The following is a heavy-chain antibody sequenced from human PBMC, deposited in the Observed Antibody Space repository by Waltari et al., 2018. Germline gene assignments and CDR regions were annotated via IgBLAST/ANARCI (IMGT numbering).Heavy chain of an antibody. CDR1: EFSFRASD. V-gene: IGHV3-48*02. Sequence: EVQLAESGGDFLQPGGSRGLSGAASEFSFRASDRNWVRQAPGKGLEWVSYISRSSSSIFYADSVKGRFTISRDNARNSLYLQMNSLRDEDTAVYYCVRSLAAGSRYGLDVWGQGTTVSVSS. CDR2: ISRSSSSI. D-gene: IGHD6-13*01. J-gene: IGHJ6*02. CDR3: VRSLAAGSRYGLDV.